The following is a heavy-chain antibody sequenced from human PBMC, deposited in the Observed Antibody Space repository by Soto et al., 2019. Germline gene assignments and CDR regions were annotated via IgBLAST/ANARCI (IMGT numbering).Heavy chain of an antibody. D-gene: IGHD3-22*01. CDR1: GGSFSGYY. CDR3: ARGRVRRYYDSSGGPYVY. Sequence: QVQLQQWGAGLLKPSETLSLTCAVYGGSFSGYYWSWIRQPPGKGLEWIGEINHSGSTNYNPSLKSRVTISVDTSKNQFSRKLSSVTAADTAVYYCARGRVRRYYDSSGGPYVYWGQGTLVTVSS. V-gene: IGHV4-34*01. CDR2: INHSGST. J-gene: IGHJ4*02.